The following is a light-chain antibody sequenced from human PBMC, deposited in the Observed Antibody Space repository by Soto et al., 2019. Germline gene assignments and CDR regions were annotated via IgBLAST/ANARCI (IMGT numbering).Light chain of an antibody. CDR3: QQYGNSPWT. V-gene: IGKV3-20*01. J-gene: IGKJ1*01. Sequence: EIVLTQSPGTLSLSPGERATLSCRASQYVTSFYLAWYQQKHGQAPRLLIYGASSRATGIPDRFSGSGSGTDFTLTISRLEPADLAVYYCQQYGNSPWTFGQGTKVEIK. CDR2: GAS. CDR1: QYVTSFY.